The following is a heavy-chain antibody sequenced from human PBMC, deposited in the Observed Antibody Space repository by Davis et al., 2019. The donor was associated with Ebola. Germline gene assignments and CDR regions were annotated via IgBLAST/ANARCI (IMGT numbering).Heavy chain of an antibody. D-gene: IGHD2-2*01. CDR1: GFTFNSYW. CDR3: ARGSTSLLWVPYYYYYYMDV. V-gene: IGHV3-7*03. CDR2: IRQDESER. J-gene: IGHJ6*03. Sequence: GESLKISCAASGFTFNSYWMSWVRQAPGKGLEWVAEIRQDESERYYVDSVKGRFTISRDNANNSLYLQMNSLRAEDTAVYYCARGSTSLLWVPYYYYYYMDVWGKGTTVTVSS.